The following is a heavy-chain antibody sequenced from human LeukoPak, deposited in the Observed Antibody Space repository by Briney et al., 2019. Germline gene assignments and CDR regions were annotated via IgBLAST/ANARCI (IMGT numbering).Heavy chain of an antibody. V-gene: IGHV4-34*01. J-gene: IGHJ6*03. CDR1: GGSFSGYY. D-gene: IGHD6-6*01. CDR3: ARGYSSSPYYYYYYMDV. Sequence: WETLSLTCAVYGGSFSGYYWSWIRQPPGKGLEWIGEINHSGSTNYNPSLKSRVTISVDTSRNQFSLKLSSVTAADTAVYYCARGYSSSPYYYYYYMDVWGKGTTVTVSS. CDR2: INHSGST.